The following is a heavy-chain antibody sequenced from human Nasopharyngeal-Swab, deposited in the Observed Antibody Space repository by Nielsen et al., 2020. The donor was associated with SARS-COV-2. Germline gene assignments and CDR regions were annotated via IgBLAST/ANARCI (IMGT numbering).Heavy chain of an antibody. CDR1: GYPFTDYY. V-gene: IGHV1-2*06. CDR3: TRGGWEIDHKFFDY. D-gene: IGHD1-26*01. J-gene: IGHJ4*02. CDR2: VHPRTGDT. Sequence: ASVKVSCKPSGYPFTDYYIHWVRQAPGQRLEWVARVHPRTGDTDYAQKFQGRITVTRDTSTSTVYMDLTSLRSDDTALFFCTRGGWEIDHKFFDYWGQGTLVTVAS.